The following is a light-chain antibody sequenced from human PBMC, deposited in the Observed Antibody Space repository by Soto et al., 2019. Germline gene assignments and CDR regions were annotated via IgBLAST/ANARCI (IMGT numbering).Light chain of an antibody. Sequence: DIVLTQTPGTLSLSPGDRATLSCRASQRVGSNYLAWYQQKPGQGPRLLIYGASTTATGIPARFSGSGSGTEFTLTISSLQSEDFAVYYCQQYNVWPLTFGGGTKVDI. CDR2: GAS. J-gene: IGKJ4*01. CDR1: QRVGSN. V-gene: IGKV3-15*01. CDR3: QQYNVWPLT.